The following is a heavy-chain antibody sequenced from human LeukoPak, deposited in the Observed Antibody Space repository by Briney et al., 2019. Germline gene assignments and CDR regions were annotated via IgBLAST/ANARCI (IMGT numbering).Heavy chain of an antibody. CDR2: ISSSGSAM. V-gene: IGHV3-11*01. J-gene: IGHJ4*02. CDR1: GFTFSDSY. CDR3: ARARGSYSFDY. Sequence: GGSLRLSCAASGFTFSDSYMGWFRQAPGKGLEWVSYISSSGSAMYYADSVEGRFTISRDNAKNSLYLQMNSLRAEDTAVYYCARARGSYSFDYWGQGTLVTVSS. D-gene: IGHD1-26*01.